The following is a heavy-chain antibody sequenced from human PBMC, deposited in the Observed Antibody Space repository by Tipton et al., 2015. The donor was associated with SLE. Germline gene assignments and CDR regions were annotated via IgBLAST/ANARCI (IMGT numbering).Heavy chain of an antibody. J-gene: IGHJ4*02. V-gene: IGHV4-59*08. D-gene: IGHD5-24*01. CDR3: ARHRDCPPGRFDS. CDR1: GGSLNSFY. CDR2: IYYSGNTNYNPS. Sequence: TLSLTCTVSGGSLNSFYWSWIRQPPGAGLEWIGYIYYSGNTNYNPSNYNPSLKSRITVSGDTSKNQFSLKLTSVTATDTAVYYCARHRDCPPGRFDSWGQGILFTVSS.